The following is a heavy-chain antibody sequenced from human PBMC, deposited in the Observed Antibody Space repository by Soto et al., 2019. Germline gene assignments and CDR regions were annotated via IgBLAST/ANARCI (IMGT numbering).Heavy chain of an antibody. CDR2: IDSYSTTT. J-gene: IGHJ4*02. CDR3: ARGGAMGVDY. CDR1: GFTFNNNW. Sequence: EVQLVESGGGLVQPGGSLRLSCTASGFTFNNNWMHWVRQAPGKGLVWVARIDSYSTTTNYADSVKGRFTISRDNAKNTVFLHLYSLTDEDTAVYYCARGGAMGVDYWGQGTLVTVSS. D-gene: IGHD1-26*01. V-gene: IGHV3-74*01.